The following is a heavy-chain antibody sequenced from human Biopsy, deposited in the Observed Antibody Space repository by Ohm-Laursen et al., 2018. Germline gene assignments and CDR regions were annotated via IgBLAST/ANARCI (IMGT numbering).Heavy chain of an antibody. CDR2: ISWSSDSI. CDR3: TKNTQWEGSGYLDAFHI. Sequence: SLRLSCAASGFRFDNTGMHWVRQGPGKGLEWVAGISWSSDSITYAKSVTGRFTISRDNGENSLYLQMSSLRPEGTALYYCTKNTQWEGSGYLDAFHIWGHGAMVTVSS. D-gene: IGHD3-22*01. J-gene: IGHJ3*02. CDR1: GFRFDNTG. V-gene: IGHV3-9*01.